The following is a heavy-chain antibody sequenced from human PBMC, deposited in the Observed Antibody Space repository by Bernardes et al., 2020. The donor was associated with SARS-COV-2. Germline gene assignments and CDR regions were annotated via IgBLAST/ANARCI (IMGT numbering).Heavy chain of an antibody. V-gene: IGHV4-31*03. CDR3: ARGLLWFGEVTPDAFDI. CDR2: IYYSGST. J-gene: IGHJ3*02. D-gene: IGHD3-10*01. CDR1: GGSISSGGYY. Sequence: SETLSLTCTVSGGSISSGGYYWSWIRQHPGKGLEWIGYIYYSGSTYYNPSLKSRVTISVDTSKNQFSLKLSSVTAADTAVYYCARGLLWFGEVTPDAFDIWGQGTMVTVSS.